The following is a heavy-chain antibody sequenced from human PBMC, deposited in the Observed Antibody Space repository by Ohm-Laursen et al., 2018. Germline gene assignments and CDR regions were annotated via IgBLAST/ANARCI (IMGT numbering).Heavy chain of an antibody. J-gene: IGHJ3*02. V-gene: IGHV4-34*01. CDR3: ARGGGAIDI. Sequence: SDTLSLTCAVYGGSFSGYYWSWIRQPPGKGLEWIGEINHSGSTNYNPSLKSRVTISVDTSKNQFSLKLSSVTAADTAVYYCARGGGAIDIWGQGTMVTVSS. CDR1: GGSFSGYY. CDR2: INHSGST.